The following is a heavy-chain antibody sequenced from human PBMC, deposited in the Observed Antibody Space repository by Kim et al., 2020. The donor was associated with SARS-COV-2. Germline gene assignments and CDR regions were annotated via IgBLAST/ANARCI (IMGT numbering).Heavy chain of an antibody. CDR2: INHSGST. Sequence: SETLSLTCAVYGGSFSGYYWSWIRQPPGKGLEWIGEINHSGSTNYNPSLKSRVTISVDTSKNQFSLKLSSVTAADTAVYYCATRTRGMDVWGQGTTVTVSS. CDR1: GGSFSGYY. V-gene: IGHV4-34*01. CDR3: ATRTRGMDV. J-gene: IGHJ6*02.